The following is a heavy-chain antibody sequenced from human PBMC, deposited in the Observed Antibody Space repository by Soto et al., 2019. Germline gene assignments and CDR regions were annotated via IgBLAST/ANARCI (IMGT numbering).Heavy chain of an antibody. D-gene: IGHD3-10*01. J-gene: IGHJ5*02. CDR3: AKSGSLWFGELFFDP. Sequence: PGGSLRLSCAASGFTISSYAMSWVRQAPGKGLEWVSAISGSGGSTYYADSVKGRFTISRDNSENTLYLQMSSLRAEDTAVYYCAKSGSLWFGELFFDPWGQGTLVTVSS. CDR1: GFTISSYA. CDR2: ISGSGGST. V-gene: IGHV3-23*01.